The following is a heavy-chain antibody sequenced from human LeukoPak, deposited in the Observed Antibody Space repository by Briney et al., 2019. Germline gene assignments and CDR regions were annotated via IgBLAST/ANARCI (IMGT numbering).Heavy chain of an antibody. J-gene: IGHJ3*02. CDR1: GGSISSYY. Sequence: SETLSLTCTVSGGSISSYYWSWIRQPAGKGLEWIGRIYTSGSTNYNPSLKSRVTMSVDTSKNQFSLKLSSVTAADTAVYYCARYLRQWLVRGHDAFDIWGQGTMVTVSS. CDR3: ARYLRQWLVRGHDAFDI. V-gene: IGHV4-4*07. CDR2: IYTSGST. D-gene: IGHD6-19*01.